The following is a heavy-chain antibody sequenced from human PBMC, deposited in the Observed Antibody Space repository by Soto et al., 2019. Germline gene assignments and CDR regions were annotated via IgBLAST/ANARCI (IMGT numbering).Heavy chain of an antibody. V-gene: IGHV4-31*03. CDR1: GGSISSGGYY. CDR2: IYYSGST. J-gene: IGHJ3*02. CDR3: ARVLDRVATGGNAFDI. D-gene: IGHD5-12*01. Sequence: PSETLSLTCTVSGGSISSGGYYWSWIRQHPGKGLEWIGYIYYSGSTYYNPSLKSRVTISVDTSKNQFSLKLSSVTAADTAVYYCARVLDRVATGGNAFDISGQGTMVTVSS.